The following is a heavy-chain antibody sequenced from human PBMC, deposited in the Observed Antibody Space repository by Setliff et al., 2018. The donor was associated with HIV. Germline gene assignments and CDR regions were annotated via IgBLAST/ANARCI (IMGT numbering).Heavy chain of an antibody. J-gene: IGHJ4*02. V-gene: IGHV3-21*01. Sequence: GGSLRLSCAASGFTFSSYSMNWVRQAPGRGLEWVSSISSTSSYTYYADSVKGRFTISRDNAKNSLYLQMNSLRAEDTAVYYCARGYYDSSGYYPWLLWGQGTLVTVSS. CDR1: GFTFSSYS. CDR2: ISSTSSYT. D-gene: IGHD3-22*01. CDR3: ARGYYDSSGYYPWLL.